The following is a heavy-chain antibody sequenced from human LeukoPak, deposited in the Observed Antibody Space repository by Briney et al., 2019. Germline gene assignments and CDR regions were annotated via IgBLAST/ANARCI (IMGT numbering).Heavy chain of an antibody. Sequence: GGSLRLTCAPSGFTFEYSGMHWVRQAPGKGLEWLAVISYDGRSKDYAESVKGRFTISRDNSKNTLYLQMNSLRAEDTAVYYCAKGGPGRYDFWSGYYIYFDYWGQGTLVTVSS. V-gene: IGHV3-30*18. D-gene: IGHD3-3*01. CDR1: GFTFEYSG. CDR3: AKGGPGRYDFWSGYYIYFDY. J-gene: IGHJ4*02. CDR2: ISYDGRSK.